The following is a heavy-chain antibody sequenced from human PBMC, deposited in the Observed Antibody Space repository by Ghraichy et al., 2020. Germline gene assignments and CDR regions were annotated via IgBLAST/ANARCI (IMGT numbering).Heavy chain of an antibody. CDR2: IYYSGST. D-gene: IGHD5-24*01. CDR1: GGSISSYY. J-gene: IGHJ3*02. V-gene: IGHV4-59*01. Sequence: SETLSLTCTVSGGSISSYYWSWIRQPPGKGLEWIGYIYYSGSTNYNPSLKSRVTISVDTSKNQFSLKLSSVTAADTAVYYCARARDGYKHAFDIWGQGTMVTVSS. CDR3: ARARDGYKHAFDI.